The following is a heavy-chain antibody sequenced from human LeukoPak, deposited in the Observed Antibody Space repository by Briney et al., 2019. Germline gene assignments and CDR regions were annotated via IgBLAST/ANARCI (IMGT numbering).Heavy chain of an antibody. CDR2: IYNREST. CDR1: GDSMNTYY. V-gene: IGHV4-59*12. J-gene: IGHJ4*02. CDR3: ARSHSDSSFDY. D-gene: IGHD3-3*01. Sequence: SETLSLTCTVSGDSMNTYYWNWIRQPPGKGLEWIGYIYNRESTNYNPSLKSRVTISIDTSKNQFSLKLSSVTAADTAVYYCARSHSDSSFDYWGQGTLVTVSS.